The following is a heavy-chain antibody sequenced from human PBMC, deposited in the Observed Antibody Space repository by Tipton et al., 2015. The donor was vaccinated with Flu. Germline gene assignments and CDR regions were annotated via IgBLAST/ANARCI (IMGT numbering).Heavy chain of an antibody. J-gene: IGHJ4*02. Sequence: SLRLSCAASGFTFRTYDMHWVRQAPGKGLEWVAVISYDGRDQYYADSVKGRFTISRDSSKNTLYLQMTGLRPEDTAVYYCVKDGVTGSVHWGQGTLVTVSS. CDR2: ISYDGRDQ. V-gene: IGHV3-30*18. D-gene: IGHD3-9*01. CDR3: VKDGVTGSVH. CDR1: GFTFRTYD.